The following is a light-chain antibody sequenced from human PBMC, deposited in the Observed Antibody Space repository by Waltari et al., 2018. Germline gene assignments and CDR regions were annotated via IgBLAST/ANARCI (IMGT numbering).Light chain of an antibody. Sequence: DIVLTQSPDSLAVSLGERATINCKSSQSVLYSSTNKNYLAWYQQKPGQPPKLLIYWASTRESGVPDRVSGSGSGADFTLTIGSLQAEDVAVYYCQQYYSTPPITFGQGTRLEIK. CDR3: QQYYSTPPIT. CDR2: WAS. V-gene: IGKV4-1*01. J-gene: IGKJ5*01. CDR1: QSVLYSSTNKNY.